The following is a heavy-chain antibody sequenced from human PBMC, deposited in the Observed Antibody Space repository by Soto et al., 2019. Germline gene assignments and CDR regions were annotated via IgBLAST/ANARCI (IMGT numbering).Heavy chain of an antibody. V-gene: IGHV3-49*04. J-gene: IGHJ6*02. Sequence: PGGSLRLSCTFSGFTSDDFALTWVRQAPGKGLEWLGLVRSKTYDGAAEYAASVKGRFTISRDESTSTAFLQMNRLKTEDTAVYYCTRDGDFYGFDVWGQATKVTVS. D-gene: IGHD3-3*01. CDR2: VRSKTYDGAA. CDR3: TRDGDFYGFDV. CDR1: GFTSDDFA.